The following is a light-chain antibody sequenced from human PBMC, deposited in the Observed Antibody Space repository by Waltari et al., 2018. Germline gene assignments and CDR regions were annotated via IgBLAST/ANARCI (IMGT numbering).Light chain of an antibody. CDR1: QGIGAW. Sequence: DIQMTQSPSTLSASVGDRVTITCRASQGIGAWLAWYRQKPGKAPKLLIYKASALANGVPSRFSGSGSGTEFTLTIGSLQPDDFATYYCQQYNTYSGSYNFGQGSKLDIK. CDR3: QQYNTYSGSYN. CDR2: KAS. V-gene: IGKV1-5*03. J-gene: IGKJ2*01.